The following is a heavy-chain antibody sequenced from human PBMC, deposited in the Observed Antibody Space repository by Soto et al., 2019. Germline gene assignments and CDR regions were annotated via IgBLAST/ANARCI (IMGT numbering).Heavy chain of an antibody. D-gene: IGHD2-15*01. CDR2: ISSSGSTI. J-gene: IGHJ6*02. V-gene: IGHV3-48*03. CDR1: GFTFSSYE. CDR3: ARGEVSSGGRYLGYYYYYGMDV. Sequence: VQLVESGGGLVQPGGSLRLSCAASGFTFSSYEMNWVRQAPGKGLEWVSYISSSGSTIYYADSVKGRFTISRDNAKNSLYLQMNSLRAEDTAVYYCARGEVSSGGRYLGYYYYYGMDVWGQGTTVTVSS.